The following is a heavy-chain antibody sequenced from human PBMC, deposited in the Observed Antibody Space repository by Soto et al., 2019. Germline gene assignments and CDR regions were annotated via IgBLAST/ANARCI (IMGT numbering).Heavy chain of an antibody. CDR3: AIHRRYFGGTSPSFDY. V-gene: IGHV4-59*08. J-gene: IGHJ4*02. CDR2: IYYSGST. D-gene: IGHD3-9*01. CDR1: GGSISSYY. Sequence: SETLSLTCTVSGGSISSYYWSWIRQPPGKGLEWIGYIYYSGSTNYNPSLKSRVTISVDTSKNQFSLKLSSVTAADTAVYYCAIHRRYFGGTSPSFDYWGQGDLVPVSS.